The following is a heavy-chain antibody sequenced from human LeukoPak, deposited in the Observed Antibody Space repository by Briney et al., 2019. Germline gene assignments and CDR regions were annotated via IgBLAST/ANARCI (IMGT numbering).Heavy chain of an antibody. CDR2: ITASGGHT. CDR3: AKWGDYDVLTGYYVSDY. CDR1: GFTFTNYA. J-gene: IGHJ4*02. Sequence: PGGSLRLSCEASGFTFTNYAMSWVRQAPGPGLEWVSAITASGGHTYYADSVKGRFTISRDNSKNKVFLQMNSLRAEDTAVYYCAKWGDYDVLTGYYVSDYWGQGTLVTVSS. V-gene: IGHV3-23*01. D-gene: IGHD3-9*01.